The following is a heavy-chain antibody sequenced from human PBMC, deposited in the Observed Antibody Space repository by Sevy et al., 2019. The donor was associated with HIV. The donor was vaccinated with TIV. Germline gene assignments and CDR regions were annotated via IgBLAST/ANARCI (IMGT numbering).Heavy chain of an antibody. J-gene: IGHJ6*02. Sequence: GGSLRLSCAASGFTFTYAWMSWVRQAPGKGLEWVGRIKSRPDGGTTDYAATVKGRFPISRDDSKNTLYLQMNSLKTEDSAVYYCATDPIIVLLVTDGMDVWGQGTTVTVSS. CDR2: IKSRPDGGTT. D-gene: IGHD2-8*01. CDR1: GFTFTYAW. CDR3: ATDPIIVLLVTDGMDV. V-gene: IGHV3-15*01.